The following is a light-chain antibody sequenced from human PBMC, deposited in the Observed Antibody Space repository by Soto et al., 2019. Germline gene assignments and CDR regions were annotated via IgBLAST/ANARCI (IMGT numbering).Light chain of an antibody. CDR3: QVWDSRTDHLI. J-gene: IGLJ2*01. CDR2: SDS. CDR1: NIGDKS. Sequence: SYELTQPPSLSVAPGKTAMISCEGDNIGDKSVHWYQQKPGQAPVLVIYSDSDRPSGIPERVSGSNSGNLATLTISRVEAGDEADYYCQVWDSRTDHLIFGGGTKVTVL. V-gene: IGLV3-21*04.